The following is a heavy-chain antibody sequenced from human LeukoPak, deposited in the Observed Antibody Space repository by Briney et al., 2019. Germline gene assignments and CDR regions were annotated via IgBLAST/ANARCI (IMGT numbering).Heavy chain of an antibody. Sequence: PGGSLRLSCAASGFTFSSYGMHWVRQAPGKGLEWVAFIRYDGSNKYYADSVKGRFTISRDNSKNTLYLQMNSLRAEDTAVYYCAKDYQRLVRLPAMALNWGQGTLVTVSS. D-gene: IGHD5-18*01. CDR2: IRYDGSNK. CDR1: GFTFSSYG. CDR3: AKDYQRLVRLPAMALN. V-gene: IGHV3-30*02. J-gene: IGHJ4*02.